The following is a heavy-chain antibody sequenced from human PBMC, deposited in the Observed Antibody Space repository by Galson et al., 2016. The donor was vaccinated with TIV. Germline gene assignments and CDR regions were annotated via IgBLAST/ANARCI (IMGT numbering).Heavy chain of an antibody. Sequence: SLRLSCAASGFTFSSYSMNWVRQVPGKAPEWISYIGASGSTIYYAESAKGRFTISRADAMNSVYLQMNSLRAEDTAVYSCARDDNYTDVWGKGTTVTVSS. CDR1: GFTFSSYS. CDR3: ARDDNYTDV. V-gene: IGHV3-48*01. J-gene: IGHJ6*03. CDR2: IGASGSTI. D-gene: IGHD3-22*01.